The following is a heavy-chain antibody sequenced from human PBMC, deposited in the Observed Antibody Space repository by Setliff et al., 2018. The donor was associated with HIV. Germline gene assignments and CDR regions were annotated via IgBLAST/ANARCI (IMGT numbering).Heavy chain of an antibody. CDR2: INHSGTA. CDR3: ARAFLLIPAARDYYHYMVV. V-gene: IGHV4-34*01. Sequence: SETLSLTCAVYGGSFSDYYWNWIRQPPGKGLEWIGEINHSGTAYYNPSLKSRVTMSADTSKNQFSLKLTSVTAADTAVYYCARAFLLIPAARDYYHYMVVWGKGTTVTV. CDR1: GGSFSDYY. J-gene: IGHJ6*03. D-gene: IGHD2-2*01.